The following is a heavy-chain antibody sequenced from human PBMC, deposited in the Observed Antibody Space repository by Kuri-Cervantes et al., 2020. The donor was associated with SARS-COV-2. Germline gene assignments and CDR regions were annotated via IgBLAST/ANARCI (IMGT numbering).Heavy chain of an antibody. CDR3: ARGAHDYYYYGMDV. CDR1: GFTFSDYY. Sequence: GGSLRLSCAASGFTFSDYYMSWIRQAQGKGLEWVSYISSSGSTIYYADSVKGRFTISRDNAKNSLYLQMNSLRAEDTAVYYCARGAHDYYYYGMDVWGQGTTVTVSS. J-gene: IGHJ6*02. CDR2: ISSSGSTI. V-gene: IGHV3-11*01.